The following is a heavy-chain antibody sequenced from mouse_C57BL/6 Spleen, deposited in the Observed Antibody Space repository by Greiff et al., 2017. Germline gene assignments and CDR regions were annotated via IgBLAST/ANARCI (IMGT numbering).Heavy chain of an antibody. Sequence: EVKLVESGGGLVQPGGSLKLSCAASGFTFSDYYMYWVRQTPEKRLEWVAYISNGGGSTYYPDTVKGRFTISRDNAKNTLYLQMSRLKSEDTAMYYCARLLRYFDFWGTGTTVTVSS. CDR1: GFTFSDYY. CDR2: ISNGGGST. V-gene: IGHV5-12*01. J-gene: IGHJ1*03. CDR3: ARLLRYFDF.